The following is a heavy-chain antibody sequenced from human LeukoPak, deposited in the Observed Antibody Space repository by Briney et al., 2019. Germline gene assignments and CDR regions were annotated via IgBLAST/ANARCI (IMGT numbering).Heavy chain of an antibody. D-gene: IGHD1-26*01. V-gene: IGHV1-18*01. CDR1: GYTFTSYA. CDR3: ARVEESWIVGASGAFDI. Sequence: GASVKVSCKASGYTFTSYAMHWVRQAPGQRLEWMGWISAYNGNTNYAQKLQGRVTMTTDTSTSTAYMELRSLRSDDTAVYYCARVEESWIVGASGAFDIWGQGTMVTVSS. J-gene: IGHJ3*02. CDR2: ISAYNGNT.